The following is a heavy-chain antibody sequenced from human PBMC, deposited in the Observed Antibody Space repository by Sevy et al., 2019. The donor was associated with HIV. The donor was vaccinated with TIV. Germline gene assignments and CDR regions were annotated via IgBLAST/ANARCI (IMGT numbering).Heavy chain of an antibody. CDR1: GFTFSSYA. J-gene: IGHJ4*02. D-gene: IGHD3-16*01. Sequence: GGSLRLSCAASGFTFSSYAMSWVRQAPGKGLEWVSAISGSGGSTYYADSVKGRFTISRDNSKNTLYLQMNSLRAEDTAVYYCVKDFPTYYDYVWGSFDYWGQGTLVTVSS. CDR3: VKDFPTYYDYVWGSFDY. V-gene: IGHV3-23*01. CDR2: ISGSGGST.